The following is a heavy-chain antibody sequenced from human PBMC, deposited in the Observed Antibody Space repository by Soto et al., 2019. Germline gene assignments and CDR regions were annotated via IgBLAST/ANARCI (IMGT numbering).Heavy chain of an antibody. Sequence: SETLSLTCAVSGGSISSGGYSWSWIRQPPGKGLEWIGYIYYSGTTNYNPSLKSRVTISVDTSKNQFSLKLSSVTAADTAVYYCAREGGEWLRYFDYWGQGALVTVSS. D-gene: IGHD5-12*01. CDR1: GGSISSGGYS. V-gene: IGHV4-61*08. J-gene: IGHJ4*02. CDR2: IYYSGTT. CDR3: AREGGEWLRYFDY.